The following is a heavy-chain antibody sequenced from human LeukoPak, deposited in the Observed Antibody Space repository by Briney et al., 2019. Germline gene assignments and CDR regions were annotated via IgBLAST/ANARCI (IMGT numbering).Heavy chain of an antibody. CDR2: INPNTGAT. CDR1: GYTFTGYY. J-gene: IGHJ4*02. V-gene: IGHV1-2*02. D-gene: IGHD6-19*01. CDR3: ARDRVGSGWPRPYYFEF. Sequence: ASVKVSCRPFGYTFTGYYIHWVRQAPGLGLEWMGWINPNTGATMYGQKFQGRVTLTRDTSIDTAYMELTNLRSDDTALYYCARDRVGSGWPRPYYFEFWGQGSLVTVST.